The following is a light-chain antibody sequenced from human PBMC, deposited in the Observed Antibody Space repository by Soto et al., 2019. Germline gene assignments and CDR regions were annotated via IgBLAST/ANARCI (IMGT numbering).Light chain of an antibody. J-gene: IGLJ2*01. Sequence: QSVLTQSPSASGTPGQRVTISCSGSSSNIGSNTVNWYQQLPGTAPKLLIFSNNQRPSGVPDRFSGSKSGTSASLAISGLQSDDEADYYCAGWDDSLNGVVFGGGTKVTVL. V-gene: IGLV1-44*01. CDR3: AGWDDSLNGVV. CDR1: SSNIGSNT. CDR2: SNN.